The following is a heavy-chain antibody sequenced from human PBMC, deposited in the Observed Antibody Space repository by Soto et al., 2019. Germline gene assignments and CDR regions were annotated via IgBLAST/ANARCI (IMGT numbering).Heavy chain of an antibody. V-gene: IGHV1-69*13. Sequence: SVKVSCKASGGTFSSYAISWVRQAPGQGLEWMGGIIPIFGTANYAQKFQGRVTITADESTSTAYMELSSLRSEDTAVYYCARLTTVTTPPRNYGMDVWGQGTTVTVSS. J-gene: IGHJ6*02. CDR1: GGTFSSYA. D-gene: IGHD4-17*01. CDR3: ARLTTVTTPPRNYGMDV. CDR2: IIPIFGTA.